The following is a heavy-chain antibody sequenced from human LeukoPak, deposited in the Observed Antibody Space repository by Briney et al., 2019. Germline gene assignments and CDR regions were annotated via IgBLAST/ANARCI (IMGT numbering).Heavy chain of an antibody. Sequence: ASVKVSCKASGYTFTGYYMHWVRQAPGQGLEWMGWINPNSGGTNYAQKFQGRVTMTRDTSISTAYMELSRLRSDDTAVYYCPRVPALITYYYDSSGNAFDIWGQGTMVTVSS. CDR1: GYTFTGYY. J-gene: IGHJ3*02. CDR2: INPNSGGT. V-gene: IGHV1-2*02. CDR3: PRVPALITYYYDSSGNAFDI. D-gene: IGHD3-22*01.